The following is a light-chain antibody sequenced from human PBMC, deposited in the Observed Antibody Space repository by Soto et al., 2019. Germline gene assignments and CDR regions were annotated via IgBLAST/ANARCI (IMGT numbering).Light chain of an antibody. Sequence: QSVLTQAACVSGSPGQSITISCTGTSSDVGGYNSVSWYRQDPGKAPKLMIYDVTNRPSGVSNRSSGSKSGNTASLTISGLQAEDEADYYCSSFTSSITYVFGTGTKVTVL. J-gene: IGLJ1*01. CDR2: DVT. CDR1: SSDVGGYNS. CDR3: SSFTSSITYV. V-gene: IGLV2-14*01.